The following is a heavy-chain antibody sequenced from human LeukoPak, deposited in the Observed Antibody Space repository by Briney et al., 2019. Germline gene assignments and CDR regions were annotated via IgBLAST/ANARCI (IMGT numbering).Heavy chain of an antibody. V-gene: IGHV1-69*04. J-gene: IGHJ6*02. D-gene: IGHD3-3*01. CDR2: IIPILGIA. CDR3: AREFGQKRFHSLYGMDV. Sequence: ASVKVSCKASGYTFTSYGISWVRQAPGQGLEWMGRIIPILGIANYAQKFQGRVTITADKSTSTAYMELSSLRSEDTAVYYCAREFGQKRFHSLYGMDVWGQGTTVTVSS. CDR1: GYTFTSYG.